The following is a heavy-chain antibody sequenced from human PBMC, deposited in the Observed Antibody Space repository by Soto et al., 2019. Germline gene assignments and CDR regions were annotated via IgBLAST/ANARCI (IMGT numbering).Heavy chain of an antibody. CDR1: GFTFSSYG. D-gene: IGHD3-16*01. Sequence: QVQLVESGGGVVQPGRSLRLSCAASGFTFSSYGMHWVRQAPGKGLGWVAVIWYDGSNKYYADSVKGRFTISRDNSKNTLYLQMNSLRAEDTAVYYCARVPPTLDGMDVWGQGTTVTVSS. CDR2: IWYDGSNK. J-gene: IGHJ6*02. CDR3: ARVPPTLDGMDV. V-gene: IGHV3-33*01.